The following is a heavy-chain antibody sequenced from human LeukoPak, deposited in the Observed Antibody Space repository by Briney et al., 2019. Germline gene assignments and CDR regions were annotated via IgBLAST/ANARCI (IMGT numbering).Heavy chain of an antibody. CDR2: ISGSGGST. J-gene: IGHJ4*02. V-gene: IGHV3-23*01. Sequence: QPGGSLRLSCAASGVTFSSYAMSWVRQAPGKGLEWVSAISGSGGSTYYADSVKGRFTISRDNSKNTLYLQMNSLRTEDTAVYYCAKFPLYSSGWSWVWGQGTLVTVSS. CDR1: GVTFSSYA. D-gene: IGHD6-19*01. CDR3: AKFPLYSSGWSWV.